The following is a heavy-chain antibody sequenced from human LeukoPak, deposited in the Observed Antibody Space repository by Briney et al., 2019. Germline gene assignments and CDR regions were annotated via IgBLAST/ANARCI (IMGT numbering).Heavy chain of an antibody. CDR1: GFTFGSYW. J-gene: IGHJ3*02. D-gene: IGHD1-1*01. CDR3: ARQIGATGTTGAFDI. Sequence: PGGSLRLSCAASGFTFGSYWMSWVRQAPGKGLEWVANIKQDGSEKYYVDSVKGRLIISRDNAKNSLYLQMNSLRVEDTAVYSCARQIGATGTTGAFDIWGHGTMVTVSS. V-gene: IGHV3-7*05. CDR2: IKQDGSEK.